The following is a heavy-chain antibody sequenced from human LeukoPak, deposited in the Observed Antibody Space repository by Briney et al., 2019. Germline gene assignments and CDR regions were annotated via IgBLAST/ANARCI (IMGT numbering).Heavy chain of an antibody. J-gene: IGHJ4*02. D-gene: IGHD3-22*01. CDR2: IKQDGSEK. CDR1: GFTFSSYW. V-gene: IGHV3-7*01. CDR3: ASSYYYDSSGYIPAYYFDY. Sequence: GGSLRLSCAASGFTFSSYWMSWVRQAPGKGLEWVANIKQDGSEKYYVDSVKGRFTISRDNAKNSLYLQMNSLRAEDTAVYYCASSYYYDSSGYIPAYYFDYWGQGTLVTVSS.